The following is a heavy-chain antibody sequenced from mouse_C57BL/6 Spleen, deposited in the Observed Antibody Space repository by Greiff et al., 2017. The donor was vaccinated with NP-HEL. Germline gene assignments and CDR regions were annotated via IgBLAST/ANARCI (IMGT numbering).Heavy chain of an antibody. J-gene: IGHJ3*01. V-gene: IGHV6-3*01. Sequence: EVQLVESGGGLVQPGGSMKLSCVASGFTFSNYWMNWVRQSPEKGLEWVAQIRLKSDNYATHYAESVKGRFTISRDDSKSSVYLQMNNLRAEDTGIYYCTKRAYYGSTLLAYWGQGTLVTVSA. CDR2: IRLKSDNYAT. CDR3: TKRAYYGSTLLAY. D-gene: IGHD1-1*01. CDR1: GFTFSNYW.